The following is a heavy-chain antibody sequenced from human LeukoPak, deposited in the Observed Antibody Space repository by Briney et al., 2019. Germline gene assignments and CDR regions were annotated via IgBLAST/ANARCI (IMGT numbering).Heavy chain of an antibody. V-gene: IGHV3-48*01. J-gene: IGHJ4*02. CDR1: ECTFSSYS. D-gene: IGHD1-26*01. CDR3: ATRNSGSYSN. CDR2: ITNSGNSK. Sequence: GGSLRLSCAASECTFSSYSMNWVRQAPGKGLEWVSYITNSGNSKSYADSVKGRFTISRDNTKNSLYLQMNGLRAEDTAVYYCATRNSGSYSNWGQGTLVTVSS.